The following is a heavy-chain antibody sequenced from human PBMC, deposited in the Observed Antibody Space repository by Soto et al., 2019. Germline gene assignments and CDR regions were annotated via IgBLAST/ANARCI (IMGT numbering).Heavy chain of an antibody. D-gene: IGHD5-18*01. J-gene: IGHJ4*02. V-gene: IGHV4-59*01. CDR3: ARGDLETAKLDY. CDR2: IYYSGST. CDR1: GGSISSYY. Sequence: QVQLQESGPGLVKPSETLSLTCTVSGGSISSYYWSWIRQPPGKGLEWIGYIYYSGSTNYNPSLKSRVTISVDTSKNQFSLKLSSVTAADTAVYYCARGDLETAKLDYWGQGTLVTVSS.